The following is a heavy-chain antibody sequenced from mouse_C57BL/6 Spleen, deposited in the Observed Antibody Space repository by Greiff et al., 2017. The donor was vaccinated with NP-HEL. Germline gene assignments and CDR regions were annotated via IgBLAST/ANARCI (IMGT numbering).Heavy chain of an antibody. V-gene: IGHV1-81*01. CDR2: IYPRSGNT. CDR3: ARGDYDEGDYYAMDY. J-gene: IGHJ4*01. D-gene: IGHD2-4*01. CDR1: GYTFTSYG. Sequence: VKLQESGAELARPGASVKLSCKASGYTFTSYGISWVKQRTGQGLEWIGEIYPRSGNTYYNEKFKGKATLTADKSSSTAYMELRSLTSEDSAVYFCARGDYDEGDYYAMDYWGQGTSVTVSS.